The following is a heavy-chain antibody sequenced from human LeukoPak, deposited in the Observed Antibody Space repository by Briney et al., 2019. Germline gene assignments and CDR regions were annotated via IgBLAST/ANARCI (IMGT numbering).Heavy chain of an antibody. CDR1: GFTFSSYS. D-gene: IGHD4-23*01. Sequence: PGGSLRLSCAASGFTFSSYSMNWVRQAPGKGLEWVSSISSSSSYIYYADSVKGRFTISRDNAKNSLYLQMNSLRAEDTAVYYCARDRTTVVTHDASDIWGQGTMVTVSS. CDR2: ISSSSSYI. J-gene: IGHJ3*02. CDR3: ARDRTTVVTHDASDI. V-gene: IGHV3-21*01.